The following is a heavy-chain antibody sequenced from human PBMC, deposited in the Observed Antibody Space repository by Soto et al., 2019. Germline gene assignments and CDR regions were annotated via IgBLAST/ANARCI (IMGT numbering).Heavy chain of an antibody. Sequence: QVQLVQSGAEVKKPGASVKVSCKASGYTFTSYAMHWVRQAPGQRLEWMGWINAGNGNTKYSQKFQGRVTITRDTSASTAYMELSSRRSEDTAVYYCASPAAAGLSYYYYGMDVWGQGTTVTVSS. D-gene: IGHD6-13*01. J-gene: IGHJ6*02. V-gene: IGHV1-3*01. CDR1: GYTFTSYA. CDR2: INAGNGNT. CDR3: ASPAAAGLSYYYYGMDV.